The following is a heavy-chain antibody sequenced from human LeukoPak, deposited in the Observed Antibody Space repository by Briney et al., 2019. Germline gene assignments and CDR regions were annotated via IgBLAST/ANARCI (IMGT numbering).Heavy chain of an antibody. V-gene: IGHV6-1*01. Sequence: SQTLSLTCAISGDSVSSNSAAWNWIRQSPSRGLEWLGRTYYRFKWYNDYAVSVKSRITINPDTSKNQFSLQLNSVTPEDTAVYYCARASCSSTSCYHDWFDPWGQGTLATVSS. CDR3: ARASCSSTSCYHDWFDP. D-gene: IGHD2-2*01. CDR2: TYYRFKWYN. J-gene: IGHJ5*02. CDR1: GDSVSSNSAA.